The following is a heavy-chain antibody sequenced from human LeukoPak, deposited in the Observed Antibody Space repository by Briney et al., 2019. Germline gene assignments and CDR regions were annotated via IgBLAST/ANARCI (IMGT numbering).Heavy chain of an antibody. CDR3: ARATFGEGFEYFDY. Sequence: SGTLSLTCAVSGGSISSSNWWSWVRQPPGKGLEWIGEIDHSGSTNYNPSLKSRVTISVDTSKNQFYLKLSSVTAADTAVYYCARATFGEGFEYFDYWGQGTLVTVSS. CDR2: IDHSGST. CDR1: GGSISSSNW. J-gene: IGHJ4*02. V-gene: IGHV4-4*02. D-gene: IGHD3-16*01.